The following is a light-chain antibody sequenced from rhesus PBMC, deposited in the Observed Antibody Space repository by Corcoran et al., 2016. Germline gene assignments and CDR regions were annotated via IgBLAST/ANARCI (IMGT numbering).Light chain of an antibody. CDR1: QSISSW. Sequence: DIQMTQSPSSLSASVGDTVTITCRASQSISSWLAWYQQTPGKAPKLLIYKASSLQSGVPSRFSGSGSGTDCTLTLSSLQSEDFATYYCQQYSSSPFTFGPGTKLDIK. CDR3: QQYSSSPFT. V-gene: IGKV1-22*01. CDR2: KAS. J-gene: IGKJ3*01.